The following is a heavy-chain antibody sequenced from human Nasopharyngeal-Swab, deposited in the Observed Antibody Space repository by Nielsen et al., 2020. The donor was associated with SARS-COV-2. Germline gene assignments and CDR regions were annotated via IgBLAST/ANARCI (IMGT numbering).Heavy chain of an antibody. J-gene: IGHJ2*01. Sequence: WIRQPPGKGLEWIGYIYYRGSTYYNPSLKSRVTISVDTSKNQFSLKLSSVTAADTAVYYCARDLRYSSGWSPGRYFDLWGRGTLVTVSS. V-gene: IGHV4-31*02. D-gene: IGHD6-19*01. CDR2: IYYRGST. CDR3: ARDLRYSSGWSPGRYFDL.